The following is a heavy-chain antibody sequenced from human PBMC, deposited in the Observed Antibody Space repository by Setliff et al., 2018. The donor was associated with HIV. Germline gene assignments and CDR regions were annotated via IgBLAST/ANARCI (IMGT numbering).Heavy chain of an antibody. V-gene: IGHV3-74*01. CDR1: GSTFSSYW. J-gene: IGHJ4*02. D-gene: IGHD3-22*01. CDR2: MNTDGSST. Sequence: GESLKISCAASGSTFSSYWMHWVRQAPGKGLVWVFGMNTDGSSTRYADSVKGRFTISRDNAKNMLYLQMNSLSADDTAVYYCVRGSGYYYFDNWGQGALVTSPQ. CDR3: VRGSGYYYFDN.